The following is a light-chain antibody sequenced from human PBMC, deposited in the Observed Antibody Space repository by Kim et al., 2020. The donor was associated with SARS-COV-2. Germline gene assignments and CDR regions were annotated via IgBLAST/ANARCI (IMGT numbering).Light chain of an antibody. Sequence: VSPGQTASITCSGDKLGDKYACWYQQKPGQSPVLVIYEDSKRPSGIPERFSGSNSGNTATLTISGTQATDEADYYCQAWDSSTVVYGGGTQLTVL. CDR1: KLGDKY. J-gene: IGLJ2*01. CDR2: EDS. CDR3: QAWDSSTVV. V-gene: IGLV3-1*01.